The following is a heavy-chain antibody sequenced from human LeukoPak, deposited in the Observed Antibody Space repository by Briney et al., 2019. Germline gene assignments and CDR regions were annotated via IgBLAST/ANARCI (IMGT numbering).Heavy chain of an antibody. D-gene: IGHD3-10*01. Sequence: SETLSLTCSVSGDSISTSSYYWGWIRQPPGKGLEWIGEINHSGSTNYNPSLKSRVTISVDTSKNQFSLKLSSVTAADTAVYYCARGRRYYGSGSYYIWFDPWGQGTLVTVSS. CDR1: GDSISTSSYY. J-gene: IGHJ5*02. CDR2: INHSGST. V-gene: IGHV4-39*07. CDR3: ARGRRYYGSGSYYIWFDP.